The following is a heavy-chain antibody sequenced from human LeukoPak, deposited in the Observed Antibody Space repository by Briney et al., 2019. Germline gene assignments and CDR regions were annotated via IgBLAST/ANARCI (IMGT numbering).Heavy chain of an antibody. CDR3: ARDQGYGSGGYSFDY. CDR1: GYTFAGYF. V-gene: IGHV1-2*02. Sequence: ASVNVSCKTSGYTFAGYFVRWVRQAPGQGLEWMGWINPNSGGTNYTQNFQGRVTITRDTSITTAYMELSRLTSDDTALYYCARDQGYGSGGYSFDYWGQGTRVTVSS. D-gene: IGHD3-10*01. J-gene: IGHJ4*02. CDR2: INPNSGGT.